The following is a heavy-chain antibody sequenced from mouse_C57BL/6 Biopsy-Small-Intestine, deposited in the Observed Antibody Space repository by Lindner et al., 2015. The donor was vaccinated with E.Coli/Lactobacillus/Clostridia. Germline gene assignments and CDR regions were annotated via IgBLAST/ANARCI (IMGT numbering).Heavy chain of an antibody. CDR2: FYPGSGSM. D-gene: IGHD1-1*01. CDR3: ARDISSSASFAY. CDR1: GYTFTEYT. Sequence: VQLQESGAELVKPGASVKLSCKASGYTFTEYTIHWVRQRSGQGLEWIGWFYPGSGSMRFNENFKDKATLTADKSSSTVYMELTRLTSEDSAVYFCARDISSSASFAYWGQGTLVTVSA. V-gene: IGHV1-62-2*01. J-gene: IGHJ3*01.